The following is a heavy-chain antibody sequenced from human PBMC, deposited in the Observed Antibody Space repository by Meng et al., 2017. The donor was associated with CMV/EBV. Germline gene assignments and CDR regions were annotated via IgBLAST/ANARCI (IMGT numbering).Heavy chain of an antibody. CDR2: INPNSGGT. Sequence: ASVKVSCKASGYTFTSYDINWVRQATGQGLEWMGWINPNSGGTNYAQKFQGRVTMTRDTSISTAYMELSSLRSEDTAVYYCARDQPSVVVPAAQFYYYYGMDVWGQGTTVTVSS. CDR1: GYTFTSYD. J-gene: IGHJ6*02. V-gene: IGHV1-2*02. D-gene: IGHD2-2*01. CDR3: ARDQPSVVVPAAQFYYYYGMDV.